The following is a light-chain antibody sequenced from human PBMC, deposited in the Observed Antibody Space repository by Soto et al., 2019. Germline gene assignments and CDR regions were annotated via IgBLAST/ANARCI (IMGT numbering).Light chain of an antibody. CDR3: ASWDDRLNGYV. Sequence: QSVLTQPPSASGTPGQRVTISCSGSSSNIGSNTVNWYQQLPGTAPKLLMYSNNQRPSGVPDRFSGSKSGTSASLAISGVQSEDEADYYCASWDDRLNGYVFGTGTKLTVL. V-gene: IGLV1-44*01. J-gene: IGLJ1*01. CDR1: SSNIGSNT. CDR2: SNN.